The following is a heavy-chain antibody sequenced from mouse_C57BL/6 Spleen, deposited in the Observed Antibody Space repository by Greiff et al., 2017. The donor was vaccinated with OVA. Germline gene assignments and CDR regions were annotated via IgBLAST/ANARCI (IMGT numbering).Heavy chain of an antibody. CDR3: ARSGTGGYFDV. D-gene: IGHD3-1*01. Sequence: VQLVESGAELVKPGASVKISCKASGYAFSSYWMNWVKQRPGKGLEWIGQIYPGDGDTNYNGKFKGKATLTADKSSSTAYMQLSSLTSEDSAVYFCARSGTGGYFDVWGTGTTVTVSS. CDR1: GYAFSSYW. CDR2: IYPGDGDT. V-gene: IGHV1-80*01. J-gene: IGHJ1*03.